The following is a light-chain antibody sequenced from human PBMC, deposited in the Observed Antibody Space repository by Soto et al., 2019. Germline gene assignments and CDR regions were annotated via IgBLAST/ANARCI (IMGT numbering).Light chain of an antibody. CDR2: KAS. J-gene: IGKJ5*01. V-gene: IGKV1-5*03. CDR1: QTVSRW. CDR3: PQFHSFPIT. Sequence: IQIEQSPATLSASVRDRVTITCRASQTVSRWLAWYQQKPGKAPQLLIEKASTLESGVPSRFSGSGSGTDFTLTINSLQPEDYATYYCPQFHSFPITFGQGTRLEIK.